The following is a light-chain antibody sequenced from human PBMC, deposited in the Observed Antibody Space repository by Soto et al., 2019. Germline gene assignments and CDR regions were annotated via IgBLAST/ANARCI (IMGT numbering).Light chain of an antibody. CDR2: GNT. J-gene: IGLJ2*01. Sequence: QSVLTQPPSVSGAPGQRVTISCTGSSSNIGAHYDVHWYQQLPGTAPILLIYGNTNRPSGVPDRFSASTSGTSASLAITGLQAEDEDYYYCQSYDSSLSGYVFGGGTKLTVL. CDR3: QSYDSSLSGYV. CDR1: SSNIGAHYD. V-gene: IGLV1-40*01.